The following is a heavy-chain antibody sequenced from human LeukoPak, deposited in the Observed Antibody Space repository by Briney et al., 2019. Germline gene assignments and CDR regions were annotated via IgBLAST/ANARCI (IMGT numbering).Heavy chain of an antibody. CDR2: MNPNSGNT. CDR3: ARDFKWDPGAFDI. J-gene: IGHJ3*02. V-gene: IGHV1-8*03. Sequence: ASVKVSCKASGYTFTSYDINWVRQATGQGLEWRGWMNPNSGNTGYAQKFQGRVTITRNTSISTAYMELSSLRSEDTAVYYCARDFKWDPGAFDIWGQGTMVTVSS. CDR1: GYTFTSYD. D-gene: IGHD1-26*01.